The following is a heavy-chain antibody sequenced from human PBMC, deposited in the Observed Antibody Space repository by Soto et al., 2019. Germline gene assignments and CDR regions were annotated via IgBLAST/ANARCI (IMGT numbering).Heavy chain of an antibody. CDR2: ISSSSYTI. J-gene: IGHJ4*02. CDR3: AREMSLSGGAYFDY. Sequence: EVQLVESGGGLVQPGGSLRLSCTASGFTFNTYNMNWVRQAPGKGLEWVSYISSSSYTISYADSIKGRFTISRDNAKKSLYLQMNSLRDEDTAVYYCAREMSLSGGAYFDYRGQGTLISVSS. D-gene: IGHD3-16*01. CDR1: GFTFNTYN. V-gene: IGHV3-48*02.